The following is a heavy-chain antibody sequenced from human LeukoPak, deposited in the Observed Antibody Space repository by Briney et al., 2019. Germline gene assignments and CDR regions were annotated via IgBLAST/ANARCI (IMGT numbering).Heavy chain of an antibody. CDR1: GGTFSSYA. Sequence: SVKVSCKASGGTFSSYAISWVRQAPGQGLEWMGGIIPIFGTANYAQKFQGRVTITADESTSTAYMELSSLRSEDTAVYYCARGAHYYDSSGYYGDYWGQGTLVTVSS. J-gene: IGHJ4*02. V-gene: IGHV1-69*13. CDR3: ARGAHYYDSSGYYGDY. D-gene: IGHD3-22*01. CDR2: IIPIFGTA.